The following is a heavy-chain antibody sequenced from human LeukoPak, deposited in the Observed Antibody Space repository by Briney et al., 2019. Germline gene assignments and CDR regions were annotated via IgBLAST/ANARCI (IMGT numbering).Heavy chain of an antibody. V-gene: IGHV4-39*07. J-gene: IGHJ1*01. CDR1: GGSISSSSYY. D-gene: IGHD3-10*01. CDR2: IYYSGST. CDR3: ARDTSSSAWFGEFYHRYFQH. Sequence: SETLSLTCTVSGGSISSSSYYWGWIRQPPGKGLEWIGSIYYSGSTYYNPSLKSRVTISVDTSKNQFSLKLSSVTAADTAVYYCARDTSSSAWFGEFYHRYFQHWGQGTLVTVSS.